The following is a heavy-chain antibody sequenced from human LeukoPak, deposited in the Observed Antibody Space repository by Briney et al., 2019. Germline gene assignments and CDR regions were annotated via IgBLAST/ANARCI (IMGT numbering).Heavy chain of an antibody. V-gene: IGHV3-48*01. J-gene: IGHJ4*02. D-gene: IGHD3-22*01. CDR1: GFIFSNYA. CDR2: ISSSGATI. Sequence: GGSLRLSCAASGFIFSNYAMQWVRQAPGKGLEWVSYISSSGATIYYADAVKGQFTISRDNSKNTLYLQMNSLRAEDTAVYYCAKYHYDSSGYYRYFDYWGQGTLVTVSS. CDR3: AKYHYDSSGYYRYFDY.